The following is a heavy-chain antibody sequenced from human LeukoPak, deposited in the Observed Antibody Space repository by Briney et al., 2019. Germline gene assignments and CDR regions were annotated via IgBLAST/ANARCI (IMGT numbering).Heavy chain of an antibody. J-gene: IGHJ4*02. CDR3: ARALRGGYSSFGY. V-gene: IGHV3-48*01. CDR2: ISSSSSTI. CDR1: GFTFSSYG. Sequence: PGGSLRLSCAASGFTFSSYGMSWVRQAPGKGLGWVSYISSSSSTIYYADSVKGRFTISRDNAKNSLYLQMNSLRAEDTAVYYCARALRGGYSSFGYWGQGTLVTVSS. D-gene: IGHD4-11*01.